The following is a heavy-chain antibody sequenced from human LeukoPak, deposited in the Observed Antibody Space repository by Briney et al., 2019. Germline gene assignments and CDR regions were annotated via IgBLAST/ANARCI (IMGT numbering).Heavy chain of an antibody. CDR3: ARGLFGNIMDY. V-gene: IGHV3-23*01. CDR2: ISGSGANT. D-gene: IGHD3-22*01. J-gene: IGHJ4*02. CDR1: GLTLTSSA. Sequence: SGGSLRLSCAASGLTLTSSAMTWVRQAPGKGLEWVSGISGSGANTYDADSVKGRFTTSRDNSKNTLYLQMNSLRAEDTAVYYCARGLFGNIMDYWGQGILVTVSS.